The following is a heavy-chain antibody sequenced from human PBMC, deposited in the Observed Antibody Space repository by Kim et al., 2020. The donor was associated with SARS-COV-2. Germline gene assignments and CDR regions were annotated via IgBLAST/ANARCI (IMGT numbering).Heavy chain of an antibody. J-gene: IGHJ3*02. CDR2: INPNSGGT. CDR3: ALGYYYGSGSPLGDAFDI. Sequence: ASVKVSCKASGYTFTGYYMHWVRQAPGQGLEWMGWINPNSGGTNYAQKFQGWVTMTRDTSISTAYMELSRLRSDDTAVYYCALGYYYGSGSPLGDAFDIWGQGTMVTVSS. CDR1: GYTFTGYY. V-gene: IGHV1-2*04. D-gene: IGHD3-10*01.